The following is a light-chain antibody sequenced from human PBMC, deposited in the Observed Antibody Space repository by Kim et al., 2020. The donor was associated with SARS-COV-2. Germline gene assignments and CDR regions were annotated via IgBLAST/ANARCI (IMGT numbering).Light chain of an antibody. CDR2: YAS. Sequence: GKVAGAGRASQGSGSSVRWYQRKADQSPKLLIKYASRSFSGVPSRFSGSGSGTDFTLTINSLEAEDAATYYCHQSSSLPVTFGQGTRLEIK. CDR3: HQSSSLPVT. J-gene: IGKJ5*01. V-gene: IGKV6-21*01. CDR1: QGSGSS.